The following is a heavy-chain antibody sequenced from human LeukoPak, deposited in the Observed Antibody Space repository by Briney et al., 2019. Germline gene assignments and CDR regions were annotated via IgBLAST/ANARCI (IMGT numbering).Heavy chain of an antibody. J-gene: IGHJ4*02. D-gene: IGHD3-10*01. V-gene: IGHV1-8*03. CDR3: AKAIWVAATSSWFCLDY. Sequence: ASVKVSCKASGYTFTSYDINWVRQATGQGLEWMGWMNPNSGNTGYAQKFQGRVTITRNTSISTAYMELSSLRSEDTAVYYCAKAIWVAATSSWFCLDYWGQGTLVTVSS. CDR1: GYTFTSYD. CDR2: MNPNSGNT.